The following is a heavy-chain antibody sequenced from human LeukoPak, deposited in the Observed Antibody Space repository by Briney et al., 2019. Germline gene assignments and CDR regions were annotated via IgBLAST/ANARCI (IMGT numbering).Heavy chain of an antibody. D-gene: IGHD2-2*02. CDR3: ARHGRYCSSTSCYIFDY. CDR1: GGSISSYY. Sequence: SETLSLTCTVSGGSISSYYWSWIRQPPGKGLEWIGYIYYSGSTYYNPSLKSRVTISVDTSKNQFSLKLSSVTAADTAVYYCARHGRYCSSTSCYIFDYWGQGTLVTVSS. CDR2: IYYSGST. V-gene: IGHV4-59*08. J-gene: IGHJ4*02.